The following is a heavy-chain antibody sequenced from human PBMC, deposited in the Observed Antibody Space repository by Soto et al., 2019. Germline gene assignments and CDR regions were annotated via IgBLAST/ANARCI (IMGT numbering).Heavy chain of an antibody. Sequence: QVQLVQSGAEVKKPGASVKVTCTFTSYDINWVRQAPGQGLEWMAWMNPNSGDTRYAQKLQGRVTMTRNTSSFTAYMELSSLRSEGTAVYYCARGPGSSDWRFSYYYMDVW. V-gene: IGHV1-8*01. CDR3: ARGPGSSDWRFSYYYMDV. D-gene: IGHD6-19*01. CDR2: MNPNSGDT. J-gene: IGHJ6*03. CDR1: FTSYD.